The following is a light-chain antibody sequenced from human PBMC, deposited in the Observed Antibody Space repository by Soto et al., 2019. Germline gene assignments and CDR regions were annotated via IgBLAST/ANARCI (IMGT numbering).Light chain of an antibody. V-gene: IGKV1-33*01. CDR3: QQYDNLPSIT. CDR1: QDISNY. CDR2: DAS. Sequence: DIQMTQSPSSLSASVGDRVTITCQASQDISNYLNWYQQKPGKAPKLLIYDASNLETGVQSRFSGTGSGTDFTFTIISLQPEDIAPYYCQQYDNLPSITFGQATRLEIK. J-gene: IGKJ5*01.